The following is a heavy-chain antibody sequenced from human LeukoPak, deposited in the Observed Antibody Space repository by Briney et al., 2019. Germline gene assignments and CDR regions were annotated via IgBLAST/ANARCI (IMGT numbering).Heavy chain of an antibody. D-gene: IGHD3-10*01. Sequence: TSETLSLTCTVSGYSISSGYYWGWIRQPPGKGLEWIGSIYHSGSTYYNPSHKSRVTISVDTSKNQFSLKLSSVTAADTAVYYCARVELLWFGEFGHFDYWGQGTLVTVSS. V-gene: IGHV4-38-2*02. CDR1: GYSISSGYY. CDR2: IYHSGST. CDR3: ARVELLWFGEFGHFDY. J-gene: IGHJ4*02.